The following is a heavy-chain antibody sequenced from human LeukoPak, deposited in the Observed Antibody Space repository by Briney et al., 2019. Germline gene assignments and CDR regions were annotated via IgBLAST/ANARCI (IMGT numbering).Heavy chain of an antibody. D-gene: IGHD2-2*02. CDR3: AKEGSYSGYCSSTSCYKIGPFDY. CDR1: GFTFDDYA. CDR2: ISWNSGSI. Sequence: PGGSLRLSCAASGFTFDDYAMRWVRHAPGKGLEWVSGISWNSGSIGYADSVKGRFTISRDNAKNSLYLQMNSLGAEDTALYYCAKEGSYSGYCSSTSCYKIGPFDYWGQGTLVTVSS. J-gene: IGHJ4*02. V-gene: IGHV3-9*01.